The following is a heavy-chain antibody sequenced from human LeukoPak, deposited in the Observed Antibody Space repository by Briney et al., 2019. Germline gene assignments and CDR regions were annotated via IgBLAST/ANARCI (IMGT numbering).Heavy chain of an antibody. CDR3: ARPSFYDSSGYYLPY. J-gene: IGHJ4*02. Sequence: SDPLSLTCAVYGVSFSDYYWSWIRQPPGKGLEWIGEINHSGSTNYNPSLESRVTISVDTSKNQFSLKLSSVTAADTAMYYCARPSFYDSSGYYLPYWGQGTLVTVPS. D-gene: IGHD3-22*01. CDR1: GVSFSDYY. CDR2: INHSGST. V-gene: IGHV4-34*01.